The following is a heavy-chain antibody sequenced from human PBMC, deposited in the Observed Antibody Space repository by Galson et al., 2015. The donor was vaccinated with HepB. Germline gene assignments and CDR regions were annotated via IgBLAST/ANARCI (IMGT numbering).Heavy chain of an antibody. V-gene: IGHV3-11*05. CDR1: GFTFSDYY. Sequence: SGAEVKKPGESLRLSCAASGFTFSDYYMSWIRQAPGKGLEWVSYISSSSSYTNYADSVKGRFTISRDNAKNSLYLQMNSLRAEDTAVYYCARVAGLLLWFGELQSWFDPWGQGTLVTVSS. D-gene: IGHD3-10*01. CDR3: ARVAGLLLWFGELQSWFDP. J-gene: IGHJ5*02. CDR2: ISSSSSYT.